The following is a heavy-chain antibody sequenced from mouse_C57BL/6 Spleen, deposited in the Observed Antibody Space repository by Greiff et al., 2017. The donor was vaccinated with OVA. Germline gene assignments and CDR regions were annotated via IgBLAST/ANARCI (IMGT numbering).Heavy chain of an antibody. V-gene: IGHV1-82*01. J-gene: IGHJ4*01. CDR2: IYPGDGDT. CDR1: GYAFSSSW. Sequence: VQLQQSGPELVKPGASVKISCKASGYAFSSSWMNWVKQRPGKGLEWIGRIYPGDGDTNYNGKFKGKATLTADKSSSTAYMQLSSLTSEDSAVYFCGRRGAMDYWGQGTSVTVSS. D-gene: IGHD3-1*01. CDR3: GRRGAMDY.